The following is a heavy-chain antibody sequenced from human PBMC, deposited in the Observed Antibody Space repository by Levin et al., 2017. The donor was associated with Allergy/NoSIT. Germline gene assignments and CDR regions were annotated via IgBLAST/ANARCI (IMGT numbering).Heavy chain of an antibody. CDR1: GGSMSSHY. Sequence: SETLSLTCTVSGGSMSSHYWGWIRQPPGKGLEWIAYSHTSGTTNYNSSLKSRVTISADTSKNQFSLQLTSVTAADTGVYFCARGLAFGGVLVREWGQGTLVVVSS. V-gene: IGHV4-59*11. CDR2: SHTSGTT. D-gene: IGHD3-16*02. J-gene: IGHJ4*02. CDR3: ARGLAFGGVLVRE.